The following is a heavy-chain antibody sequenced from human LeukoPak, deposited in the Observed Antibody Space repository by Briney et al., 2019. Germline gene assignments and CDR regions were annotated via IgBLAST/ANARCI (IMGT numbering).Heavy chain of an antibody. V-gene: IGHV4-39*01. CDR2: IYYSGST. Sequence: SETLSLTCTVSGGSISSSSYYWGWIHQPPGKGLEWIGSIYYSGSTYYNPSLKSRVTISVDTSKNQFSLKLSSVTAADTAVYYCARSGDSSGWYGASGLPGAFDYWGQGTLVTVSS. D-gene: IGHD6-19*01. J-gene: IGHJ4*02. CDR3: ARSGDSSGWYGASGLPGAFDY. CDR1: GGSISSSSYY.